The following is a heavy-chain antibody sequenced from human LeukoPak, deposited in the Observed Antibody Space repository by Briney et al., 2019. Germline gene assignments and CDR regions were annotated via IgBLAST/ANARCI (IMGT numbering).Heavy chain of an antibody. J-gene: IGHJ4*02. Sequence: GESLKISCKGSGYSLTSYWIGWVRQMPGKGLEWMGIIYPGDSDTRYSPSFQGQVTISADKSISTAYLQWSSPKASDTAMYYCARGDTYYDILTGPTQYYFDYWGQGTLVTVSS. V-gene: IGHV5-51*01. D-gene: IGHD3-9*01. CDR3: ARGDTYYDILTGPTQYYFDY. CDR2: IYPGDSDT. CDR1: GYSLTSYW.